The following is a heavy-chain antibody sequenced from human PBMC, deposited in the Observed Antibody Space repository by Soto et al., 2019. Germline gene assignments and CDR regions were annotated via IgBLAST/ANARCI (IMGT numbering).Heavy chain of an antibody. CDR2: INAGNGNT. Sequence: MHWVRQAPGQRLEWMGWINAGNGNTKYSQKFQGRVTITRDTSASTAYMELSSLRSEDTAVYYCARTGYSGSYCDYWGQGTLVTVSS. D-gene: IGHD1-26*01. CDR3: ARTGYSGSYCDY. J-gene: IGHJ4*02. V-gene: IGHV1-3*01.